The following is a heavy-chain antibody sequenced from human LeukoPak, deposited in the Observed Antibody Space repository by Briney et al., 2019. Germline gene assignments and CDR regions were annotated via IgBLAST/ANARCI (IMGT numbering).Heavy chain of an antibody. V-gene: IGHV3-9*01. CDR2: ISWNSGSI. Sequence: GGSLRLSCAASGFTFDDYAMHWVRQAPGKGLEWVSGISWNSGSIGYADSVKGRFTISRDNAKNSLYLQMNSLRAEDTAVYYCARDLDYDILTGYYPRVEAYFDYWGQGTLVTVSS. CDR3: ARDLDYDILTGYYPRVEAYFDY. D-gene: IGHD3-9*01. CDR1: GFTFDDYA. J-gene: IGHJ4*02.